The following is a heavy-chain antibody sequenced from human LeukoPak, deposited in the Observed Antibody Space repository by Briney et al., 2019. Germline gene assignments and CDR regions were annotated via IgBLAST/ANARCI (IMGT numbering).Heavy chain of an antibody. D-gene: IGHD1-1*01. CDR3: AREDNWNDVDY. V-gene: IGHV4-61*02. CDR1: GGSISSGSYY. J-gene: IGHJ4*02. CDR2: IYTSGST. Sequence: SETLSLTCTVSGGSISSGSYYWSWIRQPAGKGLEWIGRIYTSGSTNYNPSLKSRVTISVHTSKNKFSLKLSYVTAADTAVYYCAREDNWNDVDYWGQGTLVTVSS.